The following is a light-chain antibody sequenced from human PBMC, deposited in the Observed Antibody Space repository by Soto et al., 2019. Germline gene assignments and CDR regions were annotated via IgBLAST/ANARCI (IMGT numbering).Light chain of an antibody. Sequence: QSALTQPASVYGSPGQSITIFCTGTSSDVGSYNYVSWYQQHPGKAPKLMIYDVRNRPSGVSARFSGSKSGNTASLTISGLQTEDEADYYCSSYTSSNTHVVFGGGTKLTVL. V-gene: IGLV2-14*03. J-gene: IGLJ2*01. CDR2: DVR. CDR1: SSDVGSYNY. CDR3: SSYTSSNTHVV.